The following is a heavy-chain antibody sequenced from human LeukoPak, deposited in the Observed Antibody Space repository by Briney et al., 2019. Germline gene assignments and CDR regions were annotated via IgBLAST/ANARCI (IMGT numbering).Heavy chain of an antibody. D-gene: IGHD2-2*02. J-gene: IGHJ5*02. CDR1: GYTFTSYD. V-gene: IGHV1-8*01. CDR3: AREGCSSTSCYRTWFDP. Sequence: ASVKVSCKASGYTFTSYDINWVRQATGQGLEWMGWMNPNSGNTGYAQKFQGRVTMTRNTSISTVYMELSSLRSEDTAVYYCAREGCSSTSCYRTWFDPWGQGTLVTVSS. CDR2: MNPNSGNT.